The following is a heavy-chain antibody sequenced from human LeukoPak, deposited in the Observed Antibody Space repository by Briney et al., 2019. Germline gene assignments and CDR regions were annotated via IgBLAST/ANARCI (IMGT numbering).Heavy chain of an antibody. CDR2: IYTSGST. Sequence: SETLSLTCTVSRGSISSYYWSWIRQPAGKGLEWIGRIYTSGSTNYNPSLKSRVTMSVDTSKNQFSLKLSSVTAADTAVYYCARDDLVLMVYAPPQGYWGQGTLVTVSS. J-gene: IGHJ4*02. CDR3: ARDDLVLMVYAPPQGY. D-gene: IGHD2-8*01. CDR1: RGSISSYY. V-gene: IGHV4-4*07.